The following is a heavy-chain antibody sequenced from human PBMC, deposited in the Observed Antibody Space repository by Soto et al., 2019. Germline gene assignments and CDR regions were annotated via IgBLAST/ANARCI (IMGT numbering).Heavy chain of an antibody. CDR2: IKSKTDGGTT. V-gene: IGHV3-15*01. Sequence: EVQLVESGGGLVKPGGSLRLSCAASGFTFSNAWMSWVRQAPGKGLEWVGRIKSKTDGGTTDYAAPVKGRFTISRDDSKNTLYLQMNSLKTEDTAVYYCTTVSWYPPYYYYMDVWGKGTTVTVSS. J-gene: IGHJ6*03. D-gene: IGHD6-13*01. CDR1: GFTFSNAW. CDR3: TTVSWYPPYYYYMDV.